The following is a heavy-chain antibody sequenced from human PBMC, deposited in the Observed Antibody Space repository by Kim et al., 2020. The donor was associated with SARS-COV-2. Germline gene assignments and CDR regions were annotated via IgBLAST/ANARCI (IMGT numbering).Heavy chain of an antibody. Sequence: DNTAPLKGKFTIPRDASKNTLYLQMNSLKTDDTAVYYCTTAFYGGNSFDYWGQGTLVTVSS. D-gene: IGHD4-17*01. V-gene: IGHV3-15*01. CDR3: TTAFYGGNSFDY. J-gene: IGHJ4*02.